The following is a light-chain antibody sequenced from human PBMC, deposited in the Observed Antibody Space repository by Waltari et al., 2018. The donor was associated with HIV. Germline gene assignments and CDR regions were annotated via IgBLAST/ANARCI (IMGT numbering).Light chain of an antibody. CDR2: DVS. CDR1: SNDVGSSKY. V-gene: IGLV2-14*03. J-gene: IGLJ1*01. CDR3: SSYTSSSTYV. Sequence: QSALTQPASVSGSPGQSITISCTGTSNDVGSSKYVSWHQQHPGQAPKLIIHDVSDRPSGIFIRFSGSKAGNTASLTISGLQTEDEADYYCSSYTSSSTYVFGTGTRVTVL.